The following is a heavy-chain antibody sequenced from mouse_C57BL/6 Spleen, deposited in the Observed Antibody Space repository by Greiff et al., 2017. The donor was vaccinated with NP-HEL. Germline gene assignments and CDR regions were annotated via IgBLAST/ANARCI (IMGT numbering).Heavy chain of an antibody. Sequence: EVQLQQSGPELVKPGASVKISCKASGYTFTDYYMNWVKQSHGKSLEWIGDINPNNGGTSYNQKFKGKATLTVDKSSSTAYMELRSLTSEDSAVYYCAREREYFDYGGQGTTLTVSS. J-gene: IGHJ2*01. V-gene: IGHV1-26*01. CDR3: AREREYFDY. CDR1: GYTFTDYY. CDR2: INPNNGGT.